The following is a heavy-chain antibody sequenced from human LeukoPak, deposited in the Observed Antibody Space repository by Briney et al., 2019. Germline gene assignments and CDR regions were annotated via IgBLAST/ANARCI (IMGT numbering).Heavy chain of an antibody. D-gene: IGHD1-26*01. Sequence: GGPLGLSFEAPGSTSLNAWRSWFPKAPGKGRKGVGRIKSKGDGGTTDYAAPVTGRFTISRDDSKNTLYLQMNSLKTEDTAVYYCTTWYGGNRDYWGQGTLVTVSS. CDR3: TTWYGGNRDY. V-gene: IGHV3-15*01. J-gene: IGHJ4*02. CDR1: GSTSLNAW. CDR2: IKSKGDGGTT.